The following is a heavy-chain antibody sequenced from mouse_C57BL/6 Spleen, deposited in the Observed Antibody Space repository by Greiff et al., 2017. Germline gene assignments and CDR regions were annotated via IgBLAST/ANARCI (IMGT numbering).Heavy chain of an antibody. V-gene: IGHV1-55*01. Sequence: VQLQQPGAELVKPGASVKMSCKASGYTFTSYWITWVKQRPGQGLEWIGDIYPGSGSTNYNEKFKSKATLTVDTSSSTAYMQLSSLTSEDSAVYYCARETYGSSHYDMDYWGQGTSVTVSS. CDR3: ARETYGSSHYDMDY. CDR1: GYTFTSYW. CDR2: IYPGSGST. D-gene: IGHD1-1*01. J-gene: IGHJ4*01.